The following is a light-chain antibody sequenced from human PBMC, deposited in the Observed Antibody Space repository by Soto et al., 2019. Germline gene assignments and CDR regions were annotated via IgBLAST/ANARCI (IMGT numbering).Light chain of an antibody. CDR1: SSDIGGYNY. CDR2: DIN. Sequence: QSALTQPASVSGSPGQSITISCTGTSSDIGGYNYVSWYQQHPGKAPKLMIYDINNRPSGVSNRFSGSNSGNTASLKISGLQADDEADYYCCSSATSDTYVVFGGGTKLTVL. V-gene: IGLV2-14*01. J-gene: IGLJ2*01. CDR3: CSSATSDTYVV.